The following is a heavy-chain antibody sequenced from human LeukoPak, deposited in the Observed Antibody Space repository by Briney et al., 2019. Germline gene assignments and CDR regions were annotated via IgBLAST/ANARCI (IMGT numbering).Heavy chain of an antibody. J-gene: IGHJ3*02. Sequence: PGGSLRLSCAASGFTFSSYGMHWVRQAPGKGLEWVAFIRYDGSNKYYADSVKGRFTISRDNSKNTLYLQMNSLRAEDTAVYYCAKVSRWELPNRDAFDIWGQGTMVTVSS. CDR2: IRYDGSNK. V-gene: IGHV3-30*02. CDR3: AKVSRWELPNRDAFDI. D-gene: IGHD1-26*01. CDR1: GFTFSSYG.